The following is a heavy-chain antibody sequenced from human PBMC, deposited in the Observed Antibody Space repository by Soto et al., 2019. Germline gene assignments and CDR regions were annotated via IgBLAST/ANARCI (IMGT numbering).Heavy chain of an antibody. D-gene: IGHD6-19*01. Sequence: SETLSLTCAVYGGSFSGYYWSWIRQPPGKGLEWIGEINHSGSTNYNPSLKSRVTISVDTSKNQFSLKLSSVTAADTAVYYCARLEWYSSGWYAPCGMDVWGQGTTVTVSS. CDR1: GGSFSGYY. CDR3: ARLEWYSSGWYAPCGMDV. CDR2: INHSGST. J-gene: IGHJ6*02. V-gene: IGHV4-34*01.